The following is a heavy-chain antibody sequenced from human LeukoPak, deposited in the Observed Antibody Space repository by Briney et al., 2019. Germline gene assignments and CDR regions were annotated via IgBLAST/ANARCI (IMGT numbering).Heavy chain of an antibody. Sequence: ASVKVSCKASGGTFSSYAISWVRQAPGQGLEWMGGIIPIFGTANYAQKFQGRVTITADKSTSTAYMELSSLRSEDTAVYYCATRPWTLGAFDIWGQGTMVTVSS. CDR2: IIPIFGTA. CDR3: ATRPWTLGAFDI. V-gene: IGHV1-69*06. CDR1: GGTFSSYA. J-gene: IGHJ3*02. D-gene: IGHD3-16*01.